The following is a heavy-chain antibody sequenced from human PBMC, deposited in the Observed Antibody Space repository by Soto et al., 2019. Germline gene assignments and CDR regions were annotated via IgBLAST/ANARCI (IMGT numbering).Heavy chain of an antibody. CDR3: ARGRSGWRAAGNWFDP. J-gene: IGHJ5*02. CDR2: INHSGST. D-gene: IGHD6-19*01. Sequence: SETLSLTCAVYGGSFSGYYWSWIRQPPGKGLEWIGEINHSGSTNYNPSLKSRVTISVDTSKNQFSLKLSSVTAADTAVYYCARGRSGWRAAGNWFDPWGQGTLVTVSS. CDR1: GGSFSGYY. V-gene: IGHV4-34*01.